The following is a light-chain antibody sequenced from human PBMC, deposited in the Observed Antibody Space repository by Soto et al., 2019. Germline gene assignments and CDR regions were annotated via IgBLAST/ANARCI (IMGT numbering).Light chain of an antibody. Sequence: QYALTQPRSVSGSPGQSVTISCTGTSSDVGGYNYVSWYQQHPGKAPKLMIYDVSKRPSGVPDRFSGSKSGNSASLTISGLQAEDEADYYCCSYAGSYDYVFGTGPKLTVL. CDR3: CSYAGSYDYV. CDR2: DVS. CDR1: SSDVGGYNY. J-gene: IGLJ1*01. V-gene: IGLV2-11*01.